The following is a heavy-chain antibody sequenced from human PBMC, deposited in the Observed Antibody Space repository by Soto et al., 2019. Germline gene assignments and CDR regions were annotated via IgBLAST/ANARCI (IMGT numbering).Heavy chain of an antibody. CDR3: ASPGRYYYDSNGAFDI. D-gene: IGHD3-22*01. V-gene: IGHV3-23*01. CDR1: GFTFISYA. Sequence: GGSLRLSCAASGFTFISYAMSWVSQAPGKGLEWVSAISGSGGSTYYADSVKGRFTISRDNSKNTLYLQMNSLRAEDTAVYYCASPGRYYYDSNGAFDIWGQGTMVTVSS. J-gene: IGHJ3*02. CDR2: ISGSGGST.